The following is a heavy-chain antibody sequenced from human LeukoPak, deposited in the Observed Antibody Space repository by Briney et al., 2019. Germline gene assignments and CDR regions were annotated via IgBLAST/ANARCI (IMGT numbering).Heavy chain of an antibody. J-gene: IGHJ6*04. CDR2: ISSSSSYI. CDR1: GFTFSSYS. D-gene: IGHD2-15*01. Sequence: PGGSLRLSCAASGFTFSSYSMNWVRRAPGKGLEWVSSISSSSSYIYYADSVKGRFTISRDNAKNSLYLQMNSLRAEDTAVYYCASDQVAPTPLGYYYYGMDVWGKGTTVTVSS. CDR3: ASDQVAPTPLGYYYYGMDV. V-gene: IGHV3-21*01.